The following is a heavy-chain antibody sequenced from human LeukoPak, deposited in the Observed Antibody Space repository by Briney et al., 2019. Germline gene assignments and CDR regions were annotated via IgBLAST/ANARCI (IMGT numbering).Heavy chain of an antibody. D-gene: IGHD6-19*01. Sequence: SETLSLTCTVSGGSISSYYWSWIRQPPGKGLEWIGYIYYSGSTNYNPSLKSRVTISVDTSKNQFSLKLSSETAADTAVYYCARLPESIAVAGDYFDYWGQGTLVTVSS. CDR1: GGSISSYY. V-gene: IGHV4-59*08. J-gene: IGHJ4*02. CDR3: ARLPESIAVAGDYFDY. CDR2: IYYSGST.